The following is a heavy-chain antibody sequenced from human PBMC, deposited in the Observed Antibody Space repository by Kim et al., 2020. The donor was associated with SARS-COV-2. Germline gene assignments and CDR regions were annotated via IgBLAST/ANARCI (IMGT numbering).Heavy chain of an antibody. Sequence: YYPGSVKGRCTISRENAKNSLYLQMNGLRAGDTAVYYCARVVSGFGEYVDWGQGTLVTVSS. J-gene: IGHJ4*02. CDR3: ARVVSGFGEYVD. V-gene: IGHV3-13*01. D-gene: IGHD3-10*01.